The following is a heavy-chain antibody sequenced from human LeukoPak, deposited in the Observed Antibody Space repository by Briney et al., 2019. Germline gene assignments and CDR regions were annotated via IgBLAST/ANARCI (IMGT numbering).Heavy chain of an antibody. D-gene: IGHD6-13*01. CDR1: GGSISSFY. Sequence: PSETLSLTCTVSGGSISSFYWSWIRQPAGKGLEWIGRIYTSGSTNYNPSLKSRVTMSVDTSKNQFSLNLSSVTAADTAVYYCARGRIAAAGRYYYYYYYMDVWGKGTTVTVSS. J-gene: IGHJ6*03. CDR3: ARGRIAAAGRYYYYYYYMDV. V-gene: IGHV4-4*07. CDR2: IYTSGST.